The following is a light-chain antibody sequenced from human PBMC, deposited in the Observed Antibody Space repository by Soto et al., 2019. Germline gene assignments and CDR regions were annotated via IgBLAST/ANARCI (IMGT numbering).Light chain of an antibody. CDR2: EVS. V-gene: IGLV2-14*01. CDR1: SSDVGGYNY. Sequence: QSALTQPASVSGSPGQSITISCTGTSSDVGGYNYVSWYQQHPGKAPKLMIYEVSNRPSGVSNRFSGSKSGNTASLTISGLQAEDEADYYCSSYTIISTLVFGTGTKVTVL. J-gene: IGLJ1*01. CDR3: SSYTIISTLV.